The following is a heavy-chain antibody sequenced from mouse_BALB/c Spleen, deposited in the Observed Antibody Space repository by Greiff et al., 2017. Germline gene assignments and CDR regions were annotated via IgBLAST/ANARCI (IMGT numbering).Heavy chain of an antibody. V-gene: IGHV5-4*02. CDR1: GFTFSDYY. Sequence: EVKLMESGGGLVKPGGSLKLSCAASGFTFSDYYMYWVRQTPEKRLEWVATISDGGSYTYYPDSVKGRFTISRDNAKNNLYLQMSSLKSEDTAMYYCARGAYYYAMDYWGQGTSVTVSS. CDR3: ARGAYYYAMDY. CDR2: ISDGGSYT. D-gene: IGHD6-1*01. J-gene: IGHJ4*01.